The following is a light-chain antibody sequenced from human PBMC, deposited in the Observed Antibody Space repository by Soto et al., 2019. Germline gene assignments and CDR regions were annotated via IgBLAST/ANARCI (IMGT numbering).Light chain of an antibody. V-gene: IGKV3-20*01. CDR3: QQYGSSPPYT. Sequence: EVVLTQSPGTLSLSPGERATLSCRASQSVSNNYFAWYQQKPGQAPRPLIFGSSDRATGIPDRFSGSGSGTDFTLTFSRLEPEDFSVYYCQQYGSSPPYTFGQGTKLEIK. CDR2: GSS. J-gene: IGKJ2*01. CDR1: QSVSNNY.